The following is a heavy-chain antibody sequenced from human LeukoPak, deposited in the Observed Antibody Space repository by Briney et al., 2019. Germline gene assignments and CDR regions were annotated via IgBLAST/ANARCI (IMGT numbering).Heavy chain of an antibody. V-gene: IGHV3-21*04. J-gene: IGHJ4*02. D-gene: IGHD3-9*01. CDR2: ISSSSSYI. CDR1: GFTVSSNY. Sequence: GGSLRLSCAASGFTVSSNYMNWVRQAPGKGLEWVSSISSSSSYIYYADSVKGRFTISRDNAKNSLYLQMNSLRAEDTAVYYCARSGYDILTGYYNVGYYFDYWGQGTLVTVSS. CDR3: ARSGYDILTGYYNVGYYFDY.